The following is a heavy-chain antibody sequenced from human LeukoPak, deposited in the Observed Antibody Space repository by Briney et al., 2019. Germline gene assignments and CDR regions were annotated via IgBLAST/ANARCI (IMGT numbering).Heavy chain of an antibody. CDR1: GYSIRSGYS. CDR3: ARHGDGDIVVVPAAIISGLFDY. V-gene: IGHV4-38-2*01. D-gene: IGHD2-2*01. CDR2: IYHSGRI. Sequence: SGTLSLTCAVSGYSIRSGYSWGWTRQPPGRGLEWIGSIYHSGRIYYNPSRKSRVTRSVDTSKNHVSPNLSSMTGADTAVYYCARHGDGDIVVVPAAIISGLFDYWGQGTLVTVSS. J-gene: IGHJ4*02.